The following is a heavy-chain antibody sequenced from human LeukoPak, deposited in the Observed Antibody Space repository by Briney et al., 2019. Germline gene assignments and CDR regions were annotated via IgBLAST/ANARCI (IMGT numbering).Heavy chain of an antibody. V-gene: IGHV3-74*03. CDR2: INNDGSST. J-gene: IGHJ5*02. CDR3: AREVSGDPWYNWFDP. D-gene: IGHD4-17*01. Sequence: GGSLRLSCAASGFIFSSHWMHWVRQTPGKGLVWVSRINNDGSSTTYADSVKGRFTISRDNAKNTLYLQMNSLRAEDTAVYYCAREVSGDPWYNWFDPWGQGTLVTVSS. CDR1: GFIFSSHW.